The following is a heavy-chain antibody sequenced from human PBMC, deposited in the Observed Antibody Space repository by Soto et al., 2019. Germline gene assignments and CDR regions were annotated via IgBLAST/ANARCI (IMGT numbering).Heavy chain of an antibody. Sequence: QVQLVQSGAEVKKPGASVKVSCQASGYTFTSYGISWVRQAPGQGLEWMGWFSAYNGNTNYAQKLQGRVTMTTDTSTSTAYMALGSLRSDDTAVYYCASASQYYDDSGGYYLVAFDIWGQGTMFTVSS. J-gene: IGHJ3*02. V-gene: IGHV1-18*01. CDR2: FSAYNGNT. CDR3: ASASQYYDDSGGYYLVAFDI. CDR1: GYTFTSYG. D-gene: IGHD3-22*01.